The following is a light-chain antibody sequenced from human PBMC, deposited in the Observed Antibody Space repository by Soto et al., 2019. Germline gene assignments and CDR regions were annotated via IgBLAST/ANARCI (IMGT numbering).Light chain of an antibody. J-gene: IGLJ1*01. CDR3: NSYTSSSTYV. V-gene: IGLV2-14*01. Sequence: QSVLAQPASVSGSPGQSITISCTGTSSVVGAYNFVSWYQQHPGKAPKLMIYDVTNRPSGVSDRFSGSKSGNMASLSISGLQAEDEADYYCNSYTSSSTYVFGTGTKVTVL. CDR2: DVT. CDR1: SSVVGAYNF.